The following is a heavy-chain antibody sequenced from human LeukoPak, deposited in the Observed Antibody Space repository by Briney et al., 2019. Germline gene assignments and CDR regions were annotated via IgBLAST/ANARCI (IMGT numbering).Heavy chain of an antibody. J-gene: IGHJ4*02. CDR3: AISTLAATPSYFDY. CDR2: IIPIFGTA. D-gene: IGHD2-15*01. V-gene: IGHV1-69*13. CDR1: GGTFSSYA. Sequence: SVKVSCKASGGTFSSYAISWVRQAPGQGLEWMGGIIPIFGTANYAQKFQGRVTITADESTSTAYMELSSLRSEDTAVYYCAISTLAATPSYFDYWGQGTLVTVSS.